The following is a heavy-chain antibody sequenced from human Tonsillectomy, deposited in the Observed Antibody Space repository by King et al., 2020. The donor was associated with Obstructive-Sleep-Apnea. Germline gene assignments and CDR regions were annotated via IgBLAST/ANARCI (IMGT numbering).Heavy chain of an antibody. V-gene: IGHV4-31*03. CDR2: IYYSGST. CDR3: ARGTITGTTYWYFDF. J-gene: IGHJ2*01. CDR1: GGSISSGGYY. D-gene: IGHD1-20*01. Sequence: VQLQESGPGLVKPSQTLSLTCTVSGGSISSGGYYWSWIRQHPGKGLEWIGYIYYSGSTYYNPSLKSRVTISVDTSKNQFSLKLSSVTAADTAVYYCARGTITGTTYWYFDFWGRGTLVTVSS.